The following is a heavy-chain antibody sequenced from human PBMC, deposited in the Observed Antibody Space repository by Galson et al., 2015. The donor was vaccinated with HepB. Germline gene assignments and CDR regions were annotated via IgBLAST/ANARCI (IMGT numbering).Heavy chain of an antibody. CDR2: INPSGGST. CDR1: GYTFTSYY. Sequence: SVKVSCKASGYTFTSYYMHWVRQAPGQGLEWMGIINPSGGSTSYAQKFQGRVTMTRDTSTRTVYMELSSLRSEDTAVYYCARDHGGNEGGFDYWGQGTLVTVSS. V-gene: IGHV1-46*03. D-gene: IGHD4-23*01. CDR3: ARDHGGNEGGFDY. J-gene: IGHJ4*02.